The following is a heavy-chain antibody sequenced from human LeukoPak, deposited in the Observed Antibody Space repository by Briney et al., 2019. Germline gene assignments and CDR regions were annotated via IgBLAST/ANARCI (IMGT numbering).Heavy chain of an antibody. CDR2: ISSSSSTI. V-gene: IGHV3-48*04. J-gene: IGHJ4*02. D-gene: IGHD2-2*01. CDR1: GFTFTNAW. CDR3: ARIKEYCSSTSCQYYFDY. Sequence: GGSLRLSCAASGFTFTNAWMSWVRQAPGKGLEWVSYISSSSSTIYYADSVKGRFTISRDNAKNSLYLQMNSLRAEDTAVYYCARIKEYCSSTSCQYYFDYWGQGTLVTVSS.